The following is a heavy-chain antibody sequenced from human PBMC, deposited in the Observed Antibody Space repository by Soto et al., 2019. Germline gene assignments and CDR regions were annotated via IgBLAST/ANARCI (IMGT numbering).Heavy chain of an antibody. V-gene: IGHV4-39*01. CDR3: PSPLPRFKESWFDP. Sequence: SEALSVTCTVAGRSISSGSYYWGWSRQPPGKGLEWIGSIYYSGSTYYNPSLKSRVTISVDTSKNQFSLKLSSVTAADTAVYYCPSPLPRFKESWFDPGGQGTLFTVSS. CDR2: IYYSGST. CDR1: GRSISSGSYY. J-gene: IGHJ5*02.